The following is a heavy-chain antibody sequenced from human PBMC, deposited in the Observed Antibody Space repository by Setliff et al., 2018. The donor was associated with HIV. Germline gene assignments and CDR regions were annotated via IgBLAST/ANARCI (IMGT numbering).Heavy chain of an antibody. J-gene: IGHJ4*02. Sequence: SETLSLTCTVSGGSIGGFYWNWIRQSAGKGLQWIGYIYYTGSTYYNPSLKSRLTISIDTSKNQFSLKLRSVTAADTAVYYCARDLGGPRNFDNWGQGTLVTVSS. V-gene: IGHV4-59*06. CDR1: GGSIGGFY. CDR2: IYYTGST. CDR3: ARDLGGPRNFDN. D-gene: IGHD2-15*01.